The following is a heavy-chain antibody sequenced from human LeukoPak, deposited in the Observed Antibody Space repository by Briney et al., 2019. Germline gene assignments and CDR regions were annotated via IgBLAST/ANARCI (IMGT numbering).Heavy chain of an antibody. J-gene: IGHJ4*02. D-gene: IGHD3-10*01. CDR1: GYTFTSYD. CDR2: MNPNSGNP. V-gene: IGHV1-8*01. Sequence: GASVKVSCKASGYTFTSYDINWVRQATGQGLEWMGWMNPNSGNPGYAQKFQGRVTMTRNTSISTACMELSSLRSEDTAVYYCARILWFGELSFDYWGQGTLVTVSS. CDR3: ARILWFGELSFDY.